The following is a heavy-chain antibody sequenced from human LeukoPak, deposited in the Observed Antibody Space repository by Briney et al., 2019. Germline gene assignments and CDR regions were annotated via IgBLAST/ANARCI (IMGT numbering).Heavy chain of an antibody. Sequence: ASVKVSCKASGYTFTSYGISWVRQAPGQGLEWMGWISAYNGNTNYAQKLQGRVTMTTDTPTSTAYMELRSLRSDDTAVYYCARDSIAAAETYYYYGMDVWGQGTTVTVSS. D-gene: IGHD6-13*01. V-gene: IGHV1-18*01. CDR2: ISAYNGNT. CDR3: ARDSIAAAETYYYYGMDV. CDR1: GYTFTSYG. J-gene: IGHJ6*02.